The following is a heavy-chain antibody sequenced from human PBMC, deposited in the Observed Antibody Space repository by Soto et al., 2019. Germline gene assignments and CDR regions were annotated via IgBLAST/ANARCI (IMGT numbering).Heavy chain of an antibody. V-gene: IGHV1-8*01. CDR2: MNPNSGNT. J-gene: IGHJ5*02. CDR1: GYTFTSYD. Sequence: ASVKVSCKASGYTFTSYDINWVRQATGQGLEWMGWMNPNSGNTGYAQKFQGRVTMTRNTSISTAYMELNSLRSEDTAVYYCARVYSSSWYGASWFDPWGQGTLVTVSS. CDR3: ARVYSSSWYGASWFDP. D-gene: IGHD6-13*01.